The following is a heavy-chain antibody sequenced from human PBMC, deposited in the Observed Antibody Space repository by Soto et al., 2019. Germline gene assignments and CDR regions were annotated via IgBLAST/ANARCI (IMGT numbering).Heavy chain of an antibody. D-gene: IGHD2-2*01. Sequence: ASVKVSCKASGGTFSSYAISWVRQAPGQGLEWMGGIIPIFGTTNYDQKFQGRVTITSDKPTSTAYLELSSLRSEDTAAHYCAPLPPHWSSTSCPRDGCDPGGQGTRVTFAS. J-gene: IGHJ5*02. CDR3: APLPPHWSSTSCPRDGCDP. CDR1: GGTFSSYA. CDR2: IIPIFGTT. V-gene: IGHV1-69*06.